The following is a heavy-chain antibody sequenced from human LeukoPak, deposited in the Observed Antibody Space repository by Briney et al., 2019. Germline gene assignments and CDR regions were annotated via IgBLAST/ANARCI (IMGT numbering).Heavy chain of an antibody. CDR1: GFTFSSYA. CDR3: AGVLTFSGWFEDY. D-gene: IGHD6-19*01. Sequence: GGSLRLSCAASGFTFSSYAMSWVRQAPGKGLEWVSSISGTGSSTYYTDSVKGRFTISRDNAKNSLYLQMNSLRAEDTAVYYCAGVLTFSGWFEDYWGQGTLVTVSS. J-gene: IGHJ4*02. V-gene: IGHV3-48*01. CDR2: ISGTGSST.